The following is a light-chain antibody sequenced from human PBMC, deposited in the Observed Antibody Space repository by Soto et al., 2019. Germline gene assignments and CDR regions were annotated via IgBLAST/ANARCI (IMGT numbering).Light chain of an antibody. V-gene: IGKV1-39*01. CDR3: QHTYGVTFT. CDR1: QRIGTY. J-gene: IGKJ3*01. Sequence: DIQMTQSPSSLSASVGDRVTITCRASQRIGTYLNWYLQKPGKAPQLLIFAATSLQSGVSPRFSGSGSGTDFALTISSLKPEDLATYFCQHTYGVTFTFGPGTKVGIK. CDR2: AAT.